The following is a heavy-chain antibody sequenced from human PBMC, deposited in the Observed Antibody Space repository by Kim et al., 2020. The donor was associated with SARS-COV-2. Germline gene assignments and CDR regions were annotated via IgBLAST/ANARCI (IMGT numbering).Heavy chain of an antibody. Sequence: GGSLRLSCAASGFTFSSSVMRWVRQAPGKGLEWVAGISTSGGRINYADSVKGRFTISRDNSKNTLDLQMNSLRAEDTAIYYCAKARGGGNSICFDYWGQGSLVTVSS. V-gene: IGHV3-23*01. CDR2: ISTSGGRI. J-gene: IGHJ4*02. CDR1: GFTFSSSV. CDR3: AKARGGGNSICFDY. D-gene: IGHD2-21*02.